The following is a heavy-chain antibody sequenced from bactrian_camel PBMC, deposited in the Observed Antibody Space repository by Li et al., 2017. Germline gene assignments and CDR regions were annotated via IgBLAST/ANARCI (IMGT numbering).Heavy chain of an antibody. D-gene: IGHD1*01. CDR2: VDVRTGLIP. J-gene: IGHJ4*01. Sequence: VQLVESGGGLVQPGSSLTLRCATSGFTFSVSALSWVRQAPGKGLEWLSAVDVRTGLIPGYADSVKGRFTISKDNAKNTLYLQMDSLKPEDTARYFCAADTLWFGLNPQYRYWGQGTQVTVS. V-gene: IGHV3S40*01. CDR3: AADTLWFGLNPQYRY. CDR1: GFTFSVSA.